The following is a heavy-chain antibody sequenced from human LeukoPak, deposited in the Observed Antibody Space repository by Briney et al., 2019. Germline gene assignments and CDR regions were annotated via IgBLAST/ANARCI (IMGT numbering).Heavy chain of an antibody. CDR3: ASSVEGVVAAPYDAFDI. CDR1: GYTFTGYY. V-gene: IGHV1-2*02. CDR2: INPNSGGT. Sequence: GASVTVSCKASGYTFTGYYMHWVRQAPGQGLEWMGWINPNSGGTNYAQKFQGRVTMTRDTSISTAYMELSRLRSDDTAVYYCASSVEGVVAAPYDAFDIWGQGTMVTVSS. D-gene: IGHD2-15*01. J-gene: IGHJ3*02.